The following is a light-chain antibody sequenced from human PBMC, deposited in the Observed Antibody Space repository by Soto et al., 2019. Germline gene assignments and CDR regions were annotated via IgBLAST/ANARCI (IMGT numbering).Light chain of an antibody. CDR1: QDISNY. V-gene: IGKV1-33*01. Sequence: DIQMTQSPSSLSASVGDRVTITCQASQDISNYLNWYRQRAGKAPQLLIYEASNLQTGVSSRFSGTGYGTDFTFTISSLQPEDIATYYCQHYDNFPVTFGGGTKVEIK. J-gene: IGKJ4*01. CDR2: EAS. CDR3: QHYDNFPVT.